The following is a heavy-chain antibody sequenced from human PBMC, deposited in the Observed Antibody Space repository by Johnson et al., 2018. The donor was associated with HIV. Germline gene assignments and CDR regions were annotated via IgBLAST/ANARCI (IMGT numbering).Heavy chain of an antibody. Sequence: QVQLVESGGGVVQPGRSLRLSCAASGFTFSSYGMHWVRQAPGKGLEWVAVIWYDGSNKYYADSVKGRLTISRDNSKNTLYLQMNSLRAEDTAVYYCAKALTRGGNSGPAFDIWGQGTMVTVSS. V-gene: IGHV3-33*06. D-gene: IGHD4-23*01. CDR1: GFTFSSYG. CDR3: AKALTRGGNSGPAFDI. J-gene: IGHJ3*02. CDR2: IWYDGSNK.